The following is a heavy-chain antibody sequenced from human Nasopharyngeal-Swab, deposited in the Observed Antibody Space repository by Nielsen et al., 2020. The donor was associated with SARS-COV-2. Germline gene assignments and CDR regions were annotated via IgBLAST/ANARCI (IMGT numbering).Heavy chain of an antibody. CDR2: ISTTGSAI. J-gene: IGHJ6*03. CDR3: VRGGYYFMDV. Sequence: WIRQPPGKGPEWLSYISTTGSAIYYADSVRGRFTTSRDNTKNSLYLQMNSLRAEDTAVYYCVRGGYYFMDVWGKGTRVTVSS. V-gene: IGHV3-11*04.